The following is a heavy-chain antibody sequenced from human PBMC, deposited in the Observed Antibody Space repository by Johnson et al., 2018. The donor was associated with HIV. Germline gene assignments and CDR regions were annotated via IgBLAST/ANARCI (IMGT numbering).Heavy chain of an antibody. CDR2: ISGYGRTI. CDR1: GFTFSDSY. CDR3: ARDYYDSGDQWAHVAFDV. Sequence: QVQLVESVGGLVKPGGSLRLSCAASGFTFSDSYMAWIRQAPGKGLEWISYISGYGRTIYYADSVRGRFTISRDNAKNSLYLQMNSLRAEDTAVYYCARDYYDSGDQWAHVAFDVWGQGIMVTVSS. D-gene: IGHD3-22*01. J-gene: IGHJ3*01. V-gene: IGHV3-11*04.